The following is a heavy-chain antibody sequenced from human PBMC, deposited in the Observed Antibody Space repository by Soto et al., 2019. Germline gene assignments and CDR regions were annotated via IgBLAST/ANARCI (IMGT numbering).Heavy chain of an antibody. D-gene: IGHD6-19*01. CDR2: ISSSSSYT. CDR3: ASQALGSGWSD. J-gene: IGHJ4*02. Sequence: QVQLVESGGGLVKPGGSLRLSCAASGFTFSDYYMSWIRQAPGKGLGWVSYISSSSSYTNYADSVKGRFTISRDNAKNSLYLQMNSLRAEDTAVYYCASQALGSGWSDWGQGPLVTVSS. CDR1: GFTFSDYY. V-gene: IGHV3-11*05.